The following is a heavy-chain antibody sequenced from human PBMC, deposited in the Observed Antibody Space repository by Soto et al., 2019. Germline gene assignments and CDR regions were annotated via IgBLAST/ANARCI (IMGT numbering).Heavy chain of an antibody. Sequence: GGSLRLSCAASGFIFSSYWMSWVRQAPGKGLEWVANIKQDGSEKYYADSVKGRFTISRDNSKNTLYLQMNSLRAEDTAVYYCAKDLRVAGTFDVWGQGTMVTVSS. D-gene: IGHD6-19*01. J-gene: IGHJ3*01. CDR3: AKDLRVAGTFDV. V-gene: IGHV3-7*01. CDR2: IKQDGSEK. CDR1: GFIFSSYW.